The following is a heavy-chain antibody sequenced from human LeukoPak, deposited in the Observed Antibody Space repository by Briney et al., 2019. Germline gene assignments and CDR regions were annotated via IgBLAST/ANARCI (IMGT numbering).Heavy chain of an antibody. CDR3: AKDATSSWYYFDY. CDR2: IIPIFGTA. V-gene: IGHV1-69*05. CDR1: GGTFSSYA. Sequence: SVKVSCKASGGTFSSYAISWVRQAPGQGLEWMGGIIPIFGTANYAQKFQGRVTITTDESTSTAYMELSSLRSEDTALYYCAKDATSSWYYFDYWGQGTLVTVSS. J-gene: IGHJ4*02. D-gene: IGHD6-13*01.